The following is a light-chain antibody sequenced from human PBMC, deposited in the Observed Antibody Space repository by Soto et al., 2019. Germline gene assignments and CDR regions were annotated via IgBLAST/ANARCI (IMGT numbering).Light chain of an antibody. Sequence: DIQMTQSPSSLSASVGDRFTITCRASQSISSYLNWYQQKPGKAPKLLIYAASSLQSGVPSRFSGSISGTDFTLTISSLQPEDFATYYCQQNYDTPPTFGQGTRLEI. CDR2: AAS. V-gene: IGKV1-39*01. CDR3: QQNYDTPPT. J-gene: IGKJ5*01. CDR1: QSISSY.